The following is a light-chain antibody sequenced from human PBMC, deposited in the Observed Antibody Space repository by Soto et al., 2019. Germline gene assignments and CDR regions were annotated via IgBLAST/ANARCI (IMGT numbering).Light chain of an antibody. CDR1: SSDVGSYNY. CDR2: EVR. Sequence: QSALTQPASVSGSPGQSITISCTGTSSDVGSYNYVSWYQQHPGKAPKLMIYEVRNRPSGVSDRFSGSKSGKTASLTIFGLQAEDDADYYCSSYTTSTTQVFGGGTQLTVL. CDR3: SSYTTSTTQV. V-gene: IGLV2-14*01. J-gene: IGLJ2*01.